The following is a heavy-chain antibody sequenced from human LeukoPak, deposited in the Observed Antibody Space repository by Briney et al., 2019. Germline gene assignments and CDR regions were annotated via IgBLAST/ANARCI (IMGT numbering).Heavy chain of an antibody. CDR3: GKRDSSSEY. D-gene: IGHD6-19*01. J-gene: IGHJ4*02. CDR2: IRPDGSDK. Sequence: GGSLRLSCAASGFIFSTYGMHWVRQAPGKGLEWVAFIRPDGSDKYYAGSVKGRFTISRDNSKNTLYLQMNSLRAEDTAVYYCGKRDSSSEYWGQGTLVTVSS. V-gene: IGHV3-30*02. CDR1: GFIFSTYG.